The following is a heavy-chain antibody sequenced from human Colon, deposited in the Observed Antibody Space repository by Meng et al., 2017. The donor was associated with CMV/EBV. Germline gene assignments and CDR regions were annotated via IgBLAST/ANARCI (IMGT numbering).Heavy chain of an antibody. J-gene: IGHJ5*02. CDR1: GFIFSDYY. D-gene: IGHD3-16*01. CDR3: VKGHTMINP. V-gene: IGHV3-11*05. Sequence: QVQLGQAGGGLVEPGGSRRLSCAASGFIFSDYYMTWIREAPGKGLEWVSYISPTGSDTNYADSVRGRFTISRDNAKNSLFLQMSSLTAEDTAVYYCVKGHTMINPWGQGTLVTVSS. CDR2: ISPTGSDT.